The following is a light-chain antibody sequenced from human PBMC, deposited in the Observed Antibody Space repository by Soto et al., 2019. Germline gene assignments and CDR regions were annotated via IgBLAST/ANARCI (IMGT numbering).Light chain of an antibody. J-gene: IGKJ5*01. CDR3: QQSYSTLIT. V-gene: IGKV1-5*03. Sequence: DIKMTQSPSTLSASVGDRVAITCRASDNIAPWVAWYQQKPGKAPKLLIYKAANLADEVPSRFAGTGSGTDFTLTISSLQPEDFATYYCQQSYSTLITFGQGTRLEIK. CDR2: KAA. CDR1: DNIAPW.